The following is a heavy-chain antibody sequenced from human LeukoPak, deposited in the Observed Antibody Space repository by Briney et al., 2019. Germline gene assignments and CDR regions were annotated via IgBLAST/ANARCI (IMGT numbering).Heavy chain of an antibody. V-gene: IGHV3-30*02. CDR1: GFTFSSYG. CDR3: AKDARGDYYYYMDV. CDR2: IRYDGSNK. Sequence: GGSLRLSCAASGFTFSSYGMHWVRQAPGKGLEWVAFIRYDGSNKYYADSVKGRFTISRDNSKDTLYLQMNSLRAEDTAVYYCAKDARGDYYYYMDVWGKGTTVTVSS. D-gene: IGHD3-10*01. J-gene: IGHJ6*03.